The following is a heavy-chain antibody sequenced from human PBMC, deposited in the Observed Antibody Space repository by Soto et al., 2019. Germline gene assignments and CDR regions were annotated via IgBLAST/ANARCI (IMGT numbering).Heavy chain of an antibody. Sequence: SQTNCVTSSVADGKIVDHYWSWIRKHPGKGLEWIGYIFHTGSTNYNPSLTSRVTISVDTSKKQFSLKLNSVTAADTAVYYCATQRLCTGGHCWNWFDPWGQGALVTVSS. V-gene: IGHV4-59*08. CDR2: IFHTGST. CDR1: DGKIVDHY. J-gene: IGHJ5*02. D-gene: IGHD2-8*02. CDR3: ATQRLCTGGHCWNWFDP.